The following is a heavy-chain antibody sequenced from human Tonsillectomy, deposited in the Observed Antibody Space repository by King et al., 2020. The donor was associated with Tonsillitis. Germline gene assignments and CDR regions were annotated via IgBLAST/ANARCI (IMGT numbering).Heavy chain of an antibody. J-gene: IGHJ6*02. CDR3: VWIDYRNYYGSGDYYRNVFHYYDGMDV. CDR1: GITVSSNY. Sequence: VQLVESGGGLVQPGGSLRLSCAVSGITVSSNYMSWVRQAPGKGLEWVSVIYSGGSTYYADSVKGRFTISRHNSKNTLYLQMNSLRAEDTAVYYCVWIDYRNYYGSGDYYRNVFHYYDGMDVWGQGTTVTVSS. CDR2: IYSGGST. V-gene: IGHV3-53*04. D-gene: IGHD3-10*01.